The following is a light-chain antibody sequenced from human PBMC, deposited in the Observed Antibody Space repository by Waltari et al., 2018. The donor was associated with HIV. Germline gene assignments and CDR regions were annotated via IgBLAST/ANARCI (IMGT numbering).Light chain of an antibody. CDR3: SSYTSSSTLV. CDR2: EVS. CDR1: SSDVGGYNY. Sequence: QSALTQPASVSGSPGQSITLSCTGTSSDVGGYNYVSWYQPHPAKAPKLMIYEVSNRPSGVSNRFSGSKSGNTASLTISGLQAEDEADYYCSSYTSSSTLVFGGGTKLTVL. V-gene: IGLV2-14*01. J-gene: IGLJ2*01.